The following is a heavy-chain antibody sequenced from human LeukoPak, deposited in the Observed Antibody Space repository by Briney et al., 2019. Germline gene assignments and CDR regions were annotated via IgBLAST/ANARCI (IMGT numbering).Heavy chain of an antibody. CDR1: GYTFTGYY. D-gene: IGHD2-2*01. CDR3: AREGEDIVVVPGDHKGDWFDP. V-gene: IGHV1-2*02. J-gene: IGHJ5*02. Sequence: ASVKVSCKASGYTFTGYYMHWVRQAPGQGLEWMGWINPNSGGTNYAQKFQGRVTMTRDTSISTAYMELSRLRSDDTAVYYCAREGEDIVVVPGDHKGDWFDPWGQGTLVTVSS. CDR2: INPNSGGT.